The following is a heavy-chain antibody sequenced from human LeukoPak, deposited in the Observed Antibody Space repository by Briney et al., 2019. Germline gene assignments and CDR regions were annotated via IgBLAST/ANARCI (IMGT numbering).Heavy chain of an antibody. Sequence: ASVKVSCKVSGYTLTELSMHWVRQAPGKGLEWMGGFDTEDGETVYAQKFQGRVTMTEDTSTDTAYMELSSLRSEDTAVYYCATDRDILTGYPSGSFDYWGQGTLVTVSS. CDR1: GYTLTELS. CDR3: ATDRDILTGYPSGSFDY. D-gene: IGHD3-9*01. V-gene: IGHV1-24*01. CDR2: FDTEDGET. J-gene: IGHJ4*02.